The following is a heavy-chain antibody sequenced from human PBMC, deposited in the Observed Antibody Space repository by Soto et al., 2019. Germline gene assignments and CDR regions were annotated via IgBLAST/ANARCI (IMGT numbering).Heavy chain of an antibody. J-gene: IGHJ3*02. D-gene: IGHD3-9*01. CDR3: ASTNSSDILHGRAALDI. CDR2: IYPGDSDT. V-gene: IGHV5-51*01. CDR1: GYSFTSYW. Sequence: RGESLKISCKGSGYSFTSYWIGWVRQMPGKGLEWMGIIYPGDSDTRYSPSFQGQVTISADKSISTAYLQWSSLKASDTAMYYCASTNSSDILHGRAALDIWGQGTMVTVAS.